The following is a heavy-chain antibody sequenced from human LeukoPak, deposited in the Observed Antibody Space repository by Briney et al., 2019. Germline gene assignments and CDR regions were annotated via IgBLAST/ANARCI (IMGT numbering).Heavy chain of an antibody. CDR2: INDYSTEI. Sequence: GGSLRLSCVASGVRFCGYSMNWGREAPGKGLEWVSIINDYSTEIHYADSVKGRFTISRDNAKNSLYLQMSSLRVEDTAVYYCARDMDQLPYENWGRGTLVTVS. CDR1: GVRFCGYS. J-gene: IGHJ4*02. CDR3: ARDMDQLPYEN. D-gene: IGHD1-1*01. V-gene: IGHV3-21*01.